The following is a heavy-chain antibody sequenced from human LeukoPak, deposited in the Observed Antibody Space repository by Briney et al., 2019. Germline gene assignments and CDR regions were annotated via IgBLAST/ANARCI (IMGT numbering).Heavy chain of an antibody. CDR1: GGSISSGSYY. CDR2: IYTSGST. D-gene: IGHD3-22*01. CDR3: AGPDYYDSSGYPDAFDI. J-gene: IGHJ3*02. Sequence: PSQTLSLTXTVSGGSISSGSYYWSWIRQPAGKGLEWIGRIYTSGSTNYNPSLKSRVTISVDTSKYQFSLKLSSVTAADTAVYYCAGPDYYDSSGYPDAFDIWGQGTMVTVSS. V-gene: IGHV4-61*02.